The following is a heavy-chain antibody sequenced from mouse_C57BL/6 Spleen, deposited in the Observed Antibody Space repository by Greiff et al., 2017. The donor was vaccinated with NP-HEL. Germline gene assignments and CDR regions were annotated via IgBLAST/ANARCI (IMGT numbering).Heavy chain of an antibody. CDR1: GYSFTDYN. J-gene: IGHJ4*01. V-gene: IGHV1-39*01. D-gene: IGHD3-2*02. CDR2: INPNYGTT. CDR3: ARGEGAQATYAMDY. Sequence: EVQLQESGPELVKPGASVKISCKASGYSFTDYNMNWVKQSNGKSLEWIGVINPNYGTTSYNQKFKGKATLTVDQSSSTAYMQLNSLTSEDSAVYYCARGEGAQATYAMDYWGQGTSVTVSS.